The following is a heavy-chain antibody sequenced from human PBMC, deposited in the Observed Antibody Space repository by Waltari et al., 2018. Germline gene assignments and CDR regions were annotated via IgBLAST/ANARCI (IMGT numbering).Heavy chain of an antibody. D-gene: IGHD7-27*01. V-gene: IGHV3-48*01. J-gene: IGHJ3*02. CDR2: ISSSSSTI. CDR3: ARDLTGNHDAFDI. Sequence: EVQLVESGGGLVQPGGSLRLSCAASGFTFSSYSMNWVRQAPGKGLEWVSYISSSSSTIYYADSVKGRFTISRDKAKNALYLQRNSLRAEDTAVYYCARDLTGNHDAFDIWGQGTMVTVSS. CDR1: GFTFSSYS.